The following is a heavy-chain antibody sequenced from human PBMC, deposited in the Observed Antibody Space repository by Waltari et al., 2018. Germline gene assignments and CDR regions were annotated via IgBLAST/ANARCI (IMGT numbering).Heavy chain of an antibody. V-gene: IGHV3-9*01. D-gene: IGHD3-10*01. CDR1: GFTLDDFA. CDR2: ISWNGGTI. Sequence: EVQLVESGGGLVQPGGSLRLSCAASGFTLDDFALHWVRLVAGRGLEWVSAISWNGGTIAYADSVKGRFTISRDNTKSSLHLQMHSLRTEDTAVYYCAKGMRLRGILITSVDFWGQGIPVTVSS. J-gene: IGHJ4*02. CDR3: AKGMRLRGILITSVDF.